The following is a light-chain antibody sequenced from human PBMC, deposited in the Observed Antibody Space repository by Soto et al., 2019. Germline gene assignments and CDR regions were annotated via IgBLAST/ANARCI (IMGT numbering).Light chain of an antibody. Sequence: ETVMTQSPATLSVSPGEGATLSCGASQSVSTNLAWYQQKPGQTPRLLVYGASIRATGMSARFSGSGSGTEFTLTISSLQSEDFALYYCQQYNNWPHTFGGGTKVEIK. CDR2: GAS. V-gene: IGKV3-15*01. CDR3: QQYNNWPHT. CDR1: QSVSTN. J-gene: IGKJ4*01.